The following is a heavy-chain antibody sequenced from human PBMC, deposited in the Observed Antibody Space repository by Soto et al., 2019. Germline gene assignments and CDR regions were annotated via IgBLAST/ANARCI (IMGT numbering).Heavy chain of an antibody. D-gene: IGHD6-13*01. J-gene: IGHJ4*02. V-gene: IGHV3-33*01. CDR3: ARPRNGIAGYFDY. CDR2: IWYDGSNK. Sequence: QVQLVESGGGVVQPGRSLRLSCAASGFTFSSYGMHWVRQAPGKGLEWVSVIWYDGSNKYYADSVKGRFTISRDNSKNTLYLQMNSLRAEDTAVYYCARPRNGIAGYFDYWGQGTLVIVSS. CDR1: GFTFSSYG.